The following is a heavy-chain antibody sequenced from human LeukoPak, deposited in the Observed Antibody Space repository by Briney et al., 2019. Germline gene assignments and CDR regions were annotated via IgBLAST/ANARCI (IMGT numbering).Heavy chain of an antibody. CDR2: INHSGST. D-gene: IGHD6-19*01. Sequence: SETLSLTCAVYGGSFSGYYWSWIRQPPGKGLEWIGEINHSGSTNYNPSLKSRVTISVDTSKNQFSLKLSSVTAADTAVYYCARGGIAVAGKAAYFDYWGQGTLVTVSS. V-gene: IGHV4-34*01. J-gene: IGHJ4*02. CDR3: ARGGIAVAGKAAYFDY. CDR1: GGSFSGYY.